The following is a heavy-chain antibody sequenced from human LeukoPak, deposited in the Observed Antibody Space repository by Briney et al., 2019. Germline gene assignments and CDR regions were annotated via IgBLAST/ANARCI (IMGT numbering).Heavy chain of an antibody. CDR1: GGSISSSSYY. D-gene: IGHD3-10*01. V-gene: IGHV4-39*01. CDR3: ARFSSITMVRGVIGY. Sequence: SETLSLTCTDSGGSISSSSYYWGWIRQTPGKGLEWIGSIYYSGSTYYNPSLKSRVTISVDTSKKQFSLKLSSVTAADTAVYYCARFSSITMVRGVIGYWGQGTLVTVSS. J-gene: IGHJ4*02. CDR2: IYYSGST.